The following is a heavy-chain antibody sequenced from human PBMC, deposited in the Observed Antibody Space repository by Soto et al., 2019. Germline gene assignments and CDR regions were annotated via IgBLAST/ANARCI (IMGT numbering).Heavy chain of an antibody. D-gene: IGHD6-6*01. J-gene: IGHJ6*03. V-gene: IGHV4-59*08. CDR2: IYYSGST. CDR1: GGSISSYY. Sequence: SETLSLTCTVSGGSISSYYWSWIRQPPGKGLEWIGYIYYSGSTNYNPSLKSRVTISVDTSKNQFSLKLSSVTAADTAVYYCARQPSIAARLQDLESDYYYYMDVWGKGTTVTVSS. CDR3: ARQPSIAARLQDLESDYYYYMDV.